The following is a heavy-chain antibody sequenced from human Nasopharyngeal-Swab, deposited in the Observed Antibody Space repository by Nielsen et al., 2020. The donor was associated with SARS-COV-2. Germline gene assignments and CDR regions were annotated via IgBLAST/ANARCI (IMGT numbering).Heavy chain of an antibody. CDR1: GDRVSSNSAA. Sequence: SQTLSLTCAISGDRVSSNSAAWNWIRQSPSRGLEWLGRTYYRSKWYNDYAVSVKSRITINPDTSKNQFSLQLNSVTPEDTAVYYCARAMVNGSGSYSPGYYYYMDVWGKGTTVIVSS. V-gene: IGHV6-1*01. CDR2: TYYRSKWYN. CDR3: ARAMVNGSGSYSPGYYYYMDV. D-gene: IGHD3-10*01. J-gene: IGHJ6*03.